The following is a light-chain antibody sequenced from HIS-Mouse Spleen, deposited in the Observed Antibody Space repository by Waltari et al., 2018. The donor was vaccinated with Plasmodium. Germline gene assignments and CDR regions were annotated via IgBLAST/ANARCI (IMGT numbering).Light chain of an antibody. Sequence: CTLSSGHSSYAIAWHQQQPEKGPRYLMKLNSDGSHSKGDGIPDRFSGSSSGAERYLTISSLQSEDEADYYCQTWGTGMGVFGGGTKLTVL. CDR3: QTWGTGMGV. V-gene: IGLV4-69*01. CDR2: LNSDGSH. J-gene: IGLJ2*01. CDR1: SGHSSYA.